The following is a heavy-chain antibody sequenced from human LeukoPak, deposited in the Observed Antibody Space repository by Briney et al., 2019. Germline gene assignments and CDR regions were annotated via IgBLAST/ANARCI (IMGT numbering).Heavy chain of an antibody. CDR1: GYTFTSHW. CDR2: INPNDGSV. D-gene: IGHD6-13*01. CDR3: AKAPRNSSTMLDY. J-gene: IGHJ4*02. Sequence: ASVKVSCKASGYTFTSHWIQWVRQAPGQGLEWMVLINPNDGSVAYAHSFQGRVAMTRDTSTSIAYMDLSSLRSEDTAMYYCAKAPRNSSTMLDYWGQGTLLTVSS. V-gene: IGHV1-46*01.